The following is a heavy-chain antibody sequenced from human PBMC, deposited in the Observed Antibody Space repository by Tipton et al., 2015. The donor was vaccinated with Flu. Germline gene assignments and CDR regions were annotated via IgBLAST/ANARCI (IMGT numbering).Heavy chain of an antibody. Sequence: SLRLSCAASGFTFSSYAMHWVRQAPGKGLEYVSAISSNGGSTYYANSVKGRFTISRDNSKNTLYLQMGSLRAEDMAVYYCARGEVPRRDDPEQQLADAFDIWGQGTMVTVSS. CDR1: GFTFSSYA. V-gene: IGHV3-64*01. CDR3: ARGEVPRRDDPEQQLADAFDI. CDR2: ISSNGGST. D-gene: IGHD6-13*01. J-gene: IGHJ3*02.